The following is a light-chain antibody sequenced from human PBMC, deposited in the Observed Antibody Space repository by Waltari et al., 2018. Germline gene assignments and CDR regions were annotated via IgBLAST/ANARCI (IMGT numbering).Light chain of an antibody. V-gene: IGLV2-8*01. CDR3: SSYAGSNILVV. CDR1: SSDVGGYNY. Sequence: QSALTQPPPASGSPGQSVTIPCPGTSSDVGGYNYVSCYQQHPGKAPKLMIYEVSKRPSGVPDRFSGSKSGNTASLTVSGLQAEDEADYYCSSYAGSNILVVFGGGTKLTVL. J-gene: IGLJ2*01. CDR2: EVS.